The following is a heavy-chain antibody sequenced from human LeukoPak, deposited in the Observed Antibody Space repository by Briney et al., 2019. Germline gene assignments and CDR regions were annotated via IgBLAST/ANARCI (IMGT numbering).Heavy chain of an antibody. V-gene: IGHV4-59*01. D-gene: IGHD6-19*01. CDR3: ARGLAPGWGYYHYYMDV. CDR1: GGSISSYY. Sequence: PSETLSLTCTVSGGSISSYYWSWIRQPPGKGLEWPGYIYYSGSTNYNPSLKSRVTISVDTSKNQFSLKLSSVTAADTAVYYCARGLAPGWGYYHYYMDVWGKGTTVTISS. J-gene: IGHJ6*03. CDR2: IYYSGST.